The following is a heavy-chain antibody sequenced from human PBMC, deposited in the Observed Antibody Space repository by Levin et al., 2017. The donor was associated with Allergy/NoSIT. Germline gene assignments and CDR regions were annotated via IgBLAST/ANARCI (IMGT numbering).Heavy chain of an antibody. Sequence: GESLKISCAASGFTFSSYGMHWVRQAPGKGLEWVAVIWYDGSNKYYADSVKGRFTISRDNSKNTLYLQMNSLRAEDTAVYYCARRRSTSVGPYGMDVWGQGTTVTVSS. D-gene: IGHD2-2*01. CDR1: GFTFSSYG. J-gene: IGHJ6*02. V-gene: IGHV3-33*01. CDR2: IWYDGSNK. CDR3: ARRRSTSVGPYGMDV.